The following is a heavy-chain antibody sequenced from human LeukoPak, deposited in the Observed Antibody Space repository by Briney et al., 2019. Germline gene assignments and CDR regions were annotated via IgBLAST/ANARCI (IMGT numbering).Heavy chain of an antibody. CDR3: ARHQLRYGMDV. J-gene: IGHJ6*02. CDR1: GGSISSYY. CDR2: IYASGST. V-gene: IGHV4-4*09. Sequence: PSETLSLTCSVSGGSISSYYWSWIRQPPGKVLEWIGYIYASGSTNYNPSLKSRVTISVDTSKNQFSLNLTSVTAADTAVYYCARHQLRYGMDVWGQGTTVTVSS.